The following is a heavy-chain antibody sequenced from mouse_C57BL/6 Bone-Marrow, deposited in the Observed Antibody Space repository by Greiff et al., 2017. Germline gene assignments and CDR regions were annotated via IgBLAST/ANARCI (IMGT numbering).Heavy chain of an antibody. CDR1: GYTFTSYG. J-gene: IGHJ2*01. CDR3: ARHYYGRGYYFDY. V-gene: IGHV1-81*01. CDR2: IYPKSGNT. Sequence: QVQLQQSGAELARPGASVKLSCKASGYTFTSYGIRWVKQRTGQGLEWIGEIYPKSGNTYYNEKFKGKATLTADKSSSTAYMELRILTSDDSAVYVCARHYYGRGYYFDYWGQGTTLTVSS. D-gene: IGHD1-2*01.